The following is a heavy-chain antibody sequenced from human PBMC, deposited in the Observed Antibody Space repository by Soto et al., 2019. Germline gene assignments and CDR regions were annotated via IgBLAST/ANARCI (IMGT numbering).Heavy chain of an antibody. CDR1: GGTFSSYA. V-gene: IGHV1-69*13. CDR2: IIPIFGTA. CDR3: AREIADSGSYRTGFDY. J-gene: IGHJ4*02. Sequence: GASVKVSCKASGGTFSSYAISWVRQAPGQGLEWMGGIIPIFGTANYAQKFQGRVTITADESTSTAYMELSSLRSEDTAVYYCAREIADSGSYRTGFDYWGQGTLVTGSS. D-gene: IGHD1-26*01.